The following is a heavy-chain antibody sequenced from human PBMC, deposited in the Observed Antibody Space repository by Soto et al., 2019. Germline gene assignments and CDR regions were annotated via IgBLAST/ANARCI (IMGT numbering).Heavy chain of an antibody. CDR3: ARSGQVGNWFDP. CDR1: GYTFTSYE. V-gene: IGHV1-8*01. CDR2: MNPNSGNT. J-gene: IGHJ5*02. Sequence: QVQLVQSGAEVKKPGASVKVSCKASGYTFTSYEINWVRQATGQGLEWMGWMNPNSGNTGYAQKFQGRVTMTRNTSISTAYMELIRLRSEDTAVYYCARSGQVGNWFDPWGQGTLVTVSS. D-gene: IGHD3-3*01.